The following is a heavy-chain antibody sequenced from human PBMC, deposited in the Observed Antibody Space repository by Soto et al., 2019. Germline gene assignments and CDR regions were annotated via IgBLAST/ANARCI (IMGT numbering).Heavy chain of an antibody. Sequence: EVQLLESGGGLVQVGGSLRLSCVGSGFGFDSYAMSWVRQAPGKGLEWVSGIGSSGGAIVYADSVRGRFTISRDNSRNALYLHMNSLRAGDTAVYYCAKALWFGESSPYFDYWGQVTLVTVSS. CDR2: IGSSGGAI. V-gene: IGHV3-23*01. D-gene: IGHD3-10*01. J-gene: IGHJ4*02. CDR3: AKALWFGESSPYFDY. CDR1: GFGFDSYA.